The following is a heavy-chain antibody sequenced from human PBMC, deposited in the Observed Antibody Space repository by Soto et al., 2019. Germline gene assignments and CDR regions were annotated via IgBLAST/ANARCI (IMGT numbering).Heavy chain of an antibody. CDR2: IYPGDSGT. Sequence: VAALKISCQCSGYSFTSYWIGWVRQLPGKGLEWMGIIYPGDSGTRYSPSFQGQVTLSADKSINTAFLQWSSLKASATAMYYRAIHFEEDSPPGWFGPLGQGTLGTVSS. CDR1: GYSFTSYW. CDR3: AIHFEEDSPPGWFGP. D-gene: IGHD2-21*01. J-gene: IGHJ5*02. V-gene: IGHV5-51*01.